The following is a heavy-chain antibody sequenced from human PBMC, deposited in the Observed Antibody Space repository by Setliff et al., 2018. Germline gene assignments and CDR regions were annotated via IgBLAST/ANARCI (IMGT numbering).Heavy chain of an antibody. Sequence: SETLSLTCAVSGGSFSNNYWTWIRQPPGKGLEWIGDINRAGNTNYSPSLRSRVTMSADRSRNQFSLNLNSVTAADTAIYYCARGLNSESWTFRYWSQGILVTVSS. CDR2: INRAGNT. V-gene: IGHV4-34*01. CDR3: ARGLNSESWTFRY. CDR1: GGSFSNNY. J-gene: IGHJ4*02. D-gene: IGHD1-26*01.